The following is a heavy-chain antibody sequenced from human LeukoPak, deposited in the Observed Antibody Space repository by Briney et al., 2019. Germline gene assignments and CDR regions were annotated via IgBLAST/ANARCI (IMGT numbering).Heavy chain of an antibody. CDR3: VREVGRPKTFYFDS. CDR1: GFVFSRDN. CDR2: ISETI. V-gene: IGHV3-48*04. D-gene: IGHD3-16*01. Sequence: PGGSLRLSCIASGFVFSRDNMNWVRQAPGKGLEWVAHISETIYYADSVQGRFTIPRDNAKNSLYLQMSNLGVDDTAMYYCVREVGRPKTFYFDSWGRGTPVTVSS. J-gene: IGHJ4*02.